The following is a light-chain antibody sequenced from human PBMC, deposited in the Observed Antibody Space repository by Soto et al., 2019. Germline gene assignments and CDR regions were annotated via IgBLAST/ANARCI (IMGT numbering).Light chain of an antibody. J-gene: IGKJ4*01. CDR1: QTVKGNY. CDR3: QQYGSSPQLT. Sequence: EIVLTQSPATLYLSPGEGATLSCRASQTVKGNYIAWYQHKPVQAPRILIYTASYRPTGIPDRFSGSGSGTDFTLDISRLEPEDFAVYYCQQYGSSPQLTFGGGTRLE. CDR2: TAS. V-gene: IGKV3-20*01.